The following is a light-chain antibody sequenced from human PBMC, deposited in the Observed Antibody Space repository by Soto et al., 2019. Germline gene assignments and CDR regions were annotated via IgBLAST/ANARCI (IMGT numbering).Light chain of an antibody. CDR2: EVN. CDR1: SSDVGGYDY. CDR3: SSYSTTSTLG. J-gene: IGLJ1*01. V-gene: IGLV2-14*01. Sequence: QSALTQPASVSGSPGQSVTISCTGASSDVGGYDYVSWYQQHPGKAPKLILYEVNNRPSGVSNHFSDSKSGNTASLIISGLQADDEADYYCSSYSTTSTLGFGSGTKLTVL.